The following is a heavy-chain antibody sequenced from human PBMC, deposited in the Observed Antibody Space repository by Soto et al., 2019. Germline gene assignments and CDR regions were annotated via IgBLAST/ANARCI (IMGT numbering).Heavy chain of an antibody. J-gene: IGHJ4*02. CDR3: ARDRNDAGGYVIDQ. CDR1: GFSISSYA. V-gene: IGHV3-30-3*01. Sequence: QVQLVESGGGVVQPGRSLRLSCVVSGFSISSYAVHWVRQAPGKGREWVAVMSYGGSSYHYADSVQGRFTISGDNSKNTLYLQMIDLRLDDTAVYYCARDRNDAGGYVIDQWGQGTLVTVSS. CDR2: MSYGGSSY. D-gene: IGHD6-25*01.